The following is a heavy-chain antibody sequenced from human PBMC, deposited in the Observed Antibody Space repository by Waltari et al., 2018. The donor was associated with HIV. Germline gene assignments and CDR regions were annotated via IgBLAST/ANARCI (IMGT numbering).Heavy chain of an antibody. CDR3: ARYYCSGGSCSDY. D-gene: IGHD2-15*01. CDR1: GGSISSGSYY. V-gene: IGHV4-61*02. J-gene: IGHJ4*02. CDR2: IYTSGST. Sequence: QVQLQESGPGLVKPSQTLSITCTVSGGSISSGSYYWSWIRQPAGKGLEWIGRIYTSGSTNYNPSLKSRVTISVDTSKNQFSLKLSSVTAADTAVYYCARYYCSGGSCSDYWGQGTLVTVSS.